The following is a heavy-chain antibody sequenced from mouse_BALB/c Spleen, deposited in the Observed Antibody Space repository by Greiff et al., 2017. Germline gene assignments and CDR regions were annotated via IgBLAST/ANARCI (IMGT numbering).Heavy chain of an antibody. CDR1: GFTFSSFG. CDR2: ISSGSSTI. V-gene: IGHV5-17*02. CDR3: AGSYYGYYYAMDY. D-gene: IGHD2-9*01. J-gene: IGHJ4*01. Sequence: EVKVVASGGGLVQPGGSRKLSCAASGFTFSSFGMHWVRQAPEKGLEWVAYISSGSSTIYYADTVKGRFTISRDNPKNTLFLQMTSLRSEDTAMYYCAGSYYGYYYAMDYWGQGTSVTVSS.